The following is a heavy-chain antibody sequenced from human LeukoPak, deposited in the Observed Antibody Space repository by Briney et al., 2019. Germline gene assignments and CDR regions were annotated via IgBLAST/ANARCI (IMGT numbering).Heavy chain of an antibody. D-gene: IGHD2-15*01. V-gene: IGHV4-30-4*01. CDR3: ARVAEGYCSGGSCYDYYFDY. CDR1: GGSISSGDYY. CDR2: IYYSGST. J-gene: IGHJ4*02. Sequence: SETLSPTCTVSGGSISSGDYYWSWIRQPPGKGLEWIGYIYYSGSTYYNPSLKSRVTISVDTSKNQFSLKLSSVTAADTAVYYCARVAEGYCSGGSCYDYYFDYWGQGTLVTVSS.